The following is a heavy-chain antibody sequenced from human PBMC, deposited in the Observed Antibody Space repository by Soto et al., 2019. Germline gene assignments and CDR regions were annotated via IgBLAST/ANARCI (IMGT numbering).Heavy chain of an antibody. D-gene: IGHD4-17*01. CDR3: ASNAYGDSQDAFDI. CDR2: INPNSGGT. Sequence: ASVKVSCQASGYTITGYYVHWVRQAPGQGLEWMGWINPNSGGTNYAQKFQGWVTMTRDTSISTAYMELSRLRSDDTAVYYCASNAYGDSQDAFDIWGQGTMVTVSS. CDR1: GYTITGYY. V-gene: IGHV1-2*04. J-gene: IGHJ3*02.